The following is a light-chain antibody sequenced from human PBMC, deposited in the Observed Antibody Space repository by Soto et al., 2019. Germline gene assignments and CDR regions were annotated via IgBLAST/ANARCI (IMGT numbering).Light chain of an antibody. V-gene: IGKV1-39*01. Sequence: TQSPVSLPVTPGEPASISCRSSQSLLHKNGNSYLNWYRHKPGQAPQLLIYAASSLQSGVPSRFSGSGFGTEFTLTISSLQPEDFATFYCQQSFRSRTFGQGTKVDIK. CDR1: QSLLHKNGNSY. CDR2: AAS. CDR3: QQSFRSRT. J-gene: IGKJ1*01.